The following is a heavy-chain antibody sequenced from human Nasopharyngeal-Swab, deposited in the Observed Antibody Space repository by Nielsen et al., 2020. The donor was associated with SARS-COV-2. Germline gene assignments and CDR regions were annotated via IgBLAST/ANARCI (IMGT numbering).Heavy chain of an antibody. D-gene: IGHD5-24*01. V-gene: IGHV4-59*01. CDR3: ARGADGDVYTH. Sequence: SETLSLTCTVSGGSISSNYWNWIRQPPGKGLEWIGYMSYSGSTNYNPSLKSRVTISVDTSKKQFSLHLTSVTAADTAVYYCARGADGDVYTHWGQGTLVTVSS. J-gene: IGHJ4*02. CDR1: GGSISSNY. CDR2: MSYSGST.